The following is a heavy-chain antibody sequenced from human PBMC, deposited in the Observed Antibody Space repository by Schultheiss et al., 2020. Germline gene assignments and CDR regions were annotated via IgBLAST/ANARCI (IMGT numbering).Heavy chain of an antibody. V-gene: IGHV4-34*01. CDR3: AREWFRGFDP. J-gene: IGHJ5*02. D-gene: IGHD3-10*01. CDR1: GGSFSGYY. Sequence: SATLSLTCAVYGGSFSGYYWSWIRQPPGKGLEWIGEINHSGSTNYNPSLKSRVTISVDTSKNQFSLKLSSVTAADTAVYYCAREWFRGFDPWGQGTLVTVYS. CDR2: INHSGST.